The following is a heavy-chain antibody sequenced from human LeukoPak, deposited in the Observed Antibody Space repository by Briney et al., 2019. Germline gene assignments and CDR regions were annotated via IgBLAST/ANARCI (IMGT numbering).Heavy chain of an antibody. CDR3: ARDRAVGCSGGSCYPIDY. D-gene: IGHD2-15*01. Sequence: GGSLRPSCAASEFTFSRNAMHWVRQAPGKGLEWVAVISYDGSNKYYADSVKGRFTISRDNSKDTLYLQMNSLRAEDTAVYYCARDRAVGCSGGSCYPIDYWGQGTLVTVSS. J-gene: IGHJ4*02. CDR1: EFTFSRNA. V-gene: IGHV3-30*04. CDR2: ISYDGSNK.